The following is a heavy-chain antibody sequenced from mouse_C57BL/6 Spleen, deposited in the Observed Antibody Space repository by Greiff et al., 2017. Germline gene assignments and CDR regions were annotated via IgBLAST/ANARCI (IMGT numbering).Heavy chain of an antibody. V-gene: IGHV1-15*01. CDR1: GYTFTDYE. J-gene: IGHJ3*01. Sequence: QVQLQQPGAELVRPGASVTLSCKASGYTFTDYEMHWVKQTPVHGLEWIGAIDPETGGTAYNQKFKGKAILTADKYSITAYMELRSLTSEDSAVYYYTSDSYYPFAYWGQGTLVTVSA. CDR3: TSDSYYPFAY. D-gene: IGHD2-3*01. CDR2: IDPETGGT.